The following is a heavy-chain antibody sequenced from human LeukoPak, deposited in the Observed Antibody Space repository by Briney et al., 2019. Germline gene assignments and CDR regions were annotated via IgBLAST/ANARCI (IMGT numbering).Heavy chain of an antibody. J-gene: IGHJ4*02. CDR2: IIPIFGTA. CDR1: GGTFSSYA. V-gene: IGHV1-69*06. Sequence: SVKVSCKAPGGTFSSYAISWVRQAPGQGLEWMGGIIPIFGTANYAQKFQGRVTITADKSTSTAYMELSSLRSEDTAVYYCARDHGYGLYYFDYWGQGTLVTVSS. D-gene: IGHD5-18*01. CDR3: ARDHGYGLYYFDY.